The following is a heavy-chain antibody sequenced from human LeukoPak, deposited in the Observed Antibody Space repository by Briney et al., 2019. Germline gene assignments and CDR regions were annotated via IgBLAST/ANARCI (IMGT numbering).Heavy chain of an antibody. D-gene: IGHD4-17*01. CDR2: ISSSSSYI. Sequence: GGSLRLSCAASGFTLSSYSMNWVRQAPGKGLEWVPSISSSSSYIYYADSVKGRFTISRDNAKNSLYLQMNSLRAEDTAVYDCARVDDYGDYDYWGQGALVTVSS. J-gene: IGHJ4*02. CDR3: ARVDDYGDYDY. CDR1: GFTLSSYS. V-gene: IGHV3-21*01.